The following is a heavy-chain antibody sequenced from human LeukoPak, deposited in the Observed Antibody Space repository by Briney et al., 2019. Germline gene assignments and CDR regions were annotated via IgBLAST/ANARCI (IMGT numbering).Heavy chain of an antibody. V-gene: IGHV4-4*07. CDR1: GGSISSYY. CDR3: ARGIGAGYSSGSYSGSFDY. CDR2: VHISGRT. Sequence: KTSETLSLTCTISGGSISSYYWSWVRQPAGKGLEWIGRVHISGRTNYNPSLKSRVTMTVDTSKNQFSLKVTSVTAADTAVYYCARGIGAGYSSGSYSGSFDYWGQGTLVTVSS. J-gene: IGHJ4*02. D-gene: IGHD6-19*01.